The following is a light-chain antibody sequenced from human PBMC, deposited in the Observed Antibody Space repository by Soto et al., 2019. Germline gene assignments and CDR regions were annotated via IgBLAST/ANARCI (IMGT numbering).Light chain of an antibody. V-gene: IGKV1-33*01. J-gene: IGKJ5*01. CDR2: DAS. CDR3: QQYENLPT. CDR1: QNINNY. Sequence: IHMTQSSSSMCASVVDRVTITCHASQNINNYLNRYQQKPGRAPKLLIYDASNLEAGVPSRCRGSGSGTDFTFTISRLQPEDIATYYCQQYENLPTFGQGTRLEIK.